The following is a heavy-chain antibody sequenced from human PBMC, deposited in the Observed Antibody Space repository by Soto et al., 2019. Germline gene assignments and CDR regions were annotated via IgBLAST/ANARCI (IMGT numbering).Heavy chain of an antibody. CDR2: VFYTGFT. Sequence: TSETLSLTCAVSGASISGSYYYWAWLRQSPGKGPEWIGSVFYTGFTSYNLSLESRVSVSVDTSKSQFSLKLSAVAAADTAVYYCATSQRGYNWNHFDHWGQGALVTVSS. V-gene: IGHV4-39*01. D-gene: IGHD1-20*01. J-gene: IGHJ4*02. CDR3: ATSQRGYNWNHFDH. CDR1: GASISGSYYY.